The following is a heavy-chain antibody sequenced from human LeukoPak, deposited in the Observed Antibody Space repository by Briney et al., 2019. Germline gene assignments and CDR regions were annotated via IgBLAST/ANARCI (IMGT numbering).Heavy chain of an antibody. CDR2: IKQDGSEK. D-gene: IGHD6-13*01. Sequence: GGSLRLSCAASGFTFSSYWMSWVSQAPGKGMEWVANIKQDGSEKYYVDSVKGRFTISRDNAKNSLYLQMNSLRAEDTAVYYCARDGRIAAAQYYFDYWGQGTLVTVSS. CDR3: ARDGRIAAAQYYFDY. J-gene: IGHJ4*02. V-gene: IGHV3-7*01. CDR1: GFTFSSYW.